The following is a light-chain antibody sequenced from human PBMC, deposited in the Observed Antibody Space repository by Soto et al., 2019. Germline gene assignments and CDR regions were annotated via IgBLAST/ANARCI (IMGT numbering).Light chain of an antibody. CDR1: QSISNH. Sequence: DIQMTQSPSSLSASVGDRVTITCRASQSISNHLNWYQQKPGKAPKLLINDASSLQSWVPSRFSGSGSGTDFTLTITSLQPEDFATYHCQQRYITLYSFGQGTSLEIK. V-gene: IGKV1-39*01. CDR3: QQRYITLYS. J-gene: IGKJ2*03. CDR2: DAS.